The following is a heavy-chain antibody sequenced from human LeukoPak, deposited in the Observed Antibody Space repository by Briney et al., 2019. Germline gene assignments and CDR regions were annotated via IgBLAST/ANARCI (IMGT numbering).Heavy chain of an antibody. J-gene: IGHJ5*02. CDR2: IYHSGST. D-gene: IGHD3-3*01. CDR3: ARRSSAFDP. V-gene: IGHV4-38-2*01. CDR1: GYSISSGYY. Sequence: PSETLSLTCAVSGYSISSGYYWGWIRLPPGKGLEWIGTIYHSGSTYYNPSLKSRVTISVDRSKNQFSLKLSSVTAADTAVYYCARRSSAFDPWGQGTLVTVSS.